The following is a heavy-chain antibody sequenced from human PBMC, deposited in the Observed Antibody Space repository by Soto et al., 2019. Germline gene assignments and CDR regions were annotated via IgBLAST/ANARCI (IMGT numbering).Heavy chain of an antibody. Sequence: PGGSLRLSCAASGFSFSTYAMSWVRQAPGKWLQWVSTVTGSGGSTYYADSVKGRFTISRDNSKNTLYLQVNNLRAEDTAVYYFAKVDYDILTGYYNPYYFDNWGRGXLVTVYS. CDR3: AKVDYDILTGYYNPYYFDN. CDR2: VTGSGGST. V-gene: IGHV3-23*01. D-gene: IGHD3-9*01. J-gene: IGHJ4*02. CDR1: GFSFSTYA.